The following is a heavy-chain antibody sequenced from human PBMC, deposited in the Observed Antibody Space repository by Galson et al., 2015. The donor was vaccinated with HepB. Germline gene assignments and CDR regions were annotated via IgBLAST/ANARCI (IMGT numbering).Heavy chain of an antibody. J-gene: IGHJ4*02. D-gene: IGHD3-10*01. Sequence: RLSCAASGFTFSSYWMSWVRQAPGKGLEWVANIKQDGSEKYYVDSVKGRFTISRDNAKNSLYLQMNSLRAEDTAVYYCARDMSNYYGSGSWSHYFDNWGQGTLVTVSS. CDR2: IKQDGSEK. CDR3: ARDMSNYYGSGSWSHYFDN. CDR1: GFTFSSYW. V-gene: IGHV3-7*03.